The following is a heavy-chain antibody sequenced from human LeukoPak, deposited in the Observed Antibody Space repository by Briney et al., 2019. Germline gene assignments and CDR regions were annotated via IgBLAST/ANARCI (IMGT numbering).Heavy chain of an antibody. CDR2: IKQDGSEK. D-gene: IGHD6-6*01. J-gene: IGHJ6*03. V-gene: IGHV3-7*01. CDR3: ARAAYSSSSSYYYYYMDV. Sequence: PGRSLRLSCAASGFIFSSYWMSRVRQAPGKGLEWVANIKQDGSEKYYVDSVKGRFTISRDNAKNSLYLQMNSLRAEDTAVYYCARAAYSSSSSYYYYYMDVWGKGTTVTVSS. CDR1: GFIFSSYW.